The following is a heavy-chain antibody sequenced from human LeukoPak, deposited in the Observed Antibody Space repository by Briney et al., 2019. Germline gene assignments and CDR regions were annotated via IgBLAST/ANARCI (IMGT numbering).Heavy chain of an antibody. CDR1: GFTFSSYW. Sequence: GGSLRLSCAASGFTFSSYWMSWVRQAPGKGLEWVANITQDGSEKYYVDSVKGRFTISRDNAKNSLYLQMNSLRAEDTAVYYCARDPAGYCSSTSCFGYFDYWGQGTLVTVSS. D-gene: IGHD2-2*01. CDR2: ITQDGSEK. J-gene: IGHJ4*02. V-gene: IGHV3-7*03. CDR3: ARDPAGYCSSTSCFGYFDY.